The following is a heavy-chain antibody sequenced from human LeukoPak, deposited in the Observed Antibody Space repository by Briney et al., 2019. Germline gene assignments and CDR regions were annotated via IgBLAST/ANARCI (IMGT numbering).Heavy chain of an antibody. V-gene: IGHV3-23*01. CDR3: AKDPRDGGSYFDY. Sequence: GGSLRLSCAASGFTFSSYAMSWVRQAPGKGLEWVSAISGSGGSTYYADSAKGRFTISRDNSKNTLYLQMNSLRAEDTAVYYCAKDPRDGGSYFDYWGQGTLVTVSP. CDR2: ISGSGGST. CDR1: GFTFSSYA. D-gene: IGHD5-24*01. J-gene: IGHJ4*02.